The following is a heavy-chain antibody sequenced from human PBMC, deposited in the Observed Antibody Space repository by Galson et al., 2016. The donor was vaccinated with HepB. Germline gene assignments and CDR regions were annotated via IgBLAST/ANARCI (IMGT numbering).Heavy chain of an antibody. CDR3: AREASYVNVLDH. D-gene: IGHD5-18*01. J-gene: IGHJ4*02. CDR2: ISYDHTKI. CDR1: GFPFSGYP. V-gene: IGHV3-30*19. Sequence: SLRLSCAASGFPFSGYPIHWVRQAPGKGLDWVASISYDHTKINHADSVKGRFTISRDNSKNTVSLQMNSLRVDDTAVFYCAREASYVNVLDHWGQGTLVTVSS.